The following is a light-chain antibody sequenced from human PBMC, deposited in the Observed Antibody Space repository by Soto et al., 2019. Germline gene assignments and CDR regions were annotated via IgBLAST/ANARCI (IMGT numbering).Light chain of an antibody. Sequence: QSALTQPASVSGSPGQSITISCTGTSSDVGGYNYVSWYQQHPGKAPKVMIYDVSNRPSGVSNRFSGSKSGNTASLTISGLQAEDEADYYCSSYTSSSTLLFGGGTKLTAL. CDR2: DVS. V-gene: IGLV2-14*01. J-gene: IGLJ2*01. CDR3: SSYTSSSTLL. CDR1: SSDVGGYNY.